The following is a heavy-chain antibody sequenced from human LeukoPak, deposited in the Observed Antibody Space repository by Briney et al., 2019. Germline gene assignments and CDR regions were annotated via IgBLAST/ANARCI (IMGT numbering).Heavy chain of an antibody. J-gene: IGHJ4*02. D-gene: IGHD3-3*01. CDR2: IYYSGST. Sequence: SETLSLTCTVSGCSISSSSYYWGWIRQPPGKGLEWIGSIYYSGSTYYNPSLKSRVTISVDTSKSQFSLRLTSVTAADTAVYYCARHVRFLEWLSSYYFDYSGPGTLVTASS. CDR1: GCSISSSSYY. V-gene: IGHV4-39*01. CDR3: ARHVRFLEWLSSYYFDY.